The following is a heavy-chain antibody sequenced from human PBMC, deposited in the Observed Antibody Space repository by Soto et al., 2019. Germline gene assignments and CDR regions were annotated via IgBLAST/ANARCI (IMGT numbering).Heavy chain of an antibody. CDR3: ARGANYMDV. CDR2: IWFDGRNK. D-gene: IGHD5-12*01. CDR1: GFTFSNSG. J-gene: IGHJ6*03. V-gene: IGHV3-33*01. Sequence: QVQLVESGGGVVQPGRSMRLSCAASGFTFSNSGMHWVRQAPGKGLEWVAVIWFDGRNKYYADSVKGRFTISRDNSKNTLYLQMNSLRVEDTAVYFCARGANYMDVWGKATTVTVSS.